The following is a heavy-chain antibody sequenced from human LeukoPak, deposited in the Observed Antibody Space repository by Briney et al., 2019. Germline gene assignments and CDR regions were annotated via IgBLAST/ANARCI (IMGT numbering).Heavy chain of an antibody. D-gene: IGHD1-26*01. Sequence: GGSLRLSCAASGFTFSSYAMHWVRQAPGKGLEWVAVISYDGSNKYYADSVKGRFTISRDSSKNTVYLQMNSLRPEDTAVYYCAKESQLSYSGTFYIDYWGQGNLVTVSS. CDR2: ISYDGSNK. V-gene: IGHV3-30-3*01. CDR3: AKESQLSYSGTFYIDY. J-gene: IGHJ4*02. CDR1: GFTFSSYA.